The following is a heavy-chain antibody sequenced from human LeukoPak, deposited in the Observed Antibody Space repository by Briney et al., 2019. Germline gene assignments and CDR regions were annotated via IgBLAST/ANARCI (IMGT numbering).Heavy chain of an antibody. D-gene: IGHD1-26*01. V-gene: IGHV4-30-4*01. Sequence: SETLSLTCTVPGGSISSGDYYWSWIRQPPGKGLEWIGYIYYSGSTYYNPSLKSRVTISVDTSKNQFSLKLSSVTAADTVVYYCASHSGSYRTYYFDYWGQGTLVTVSS. CDR3: ASHSGSYRTYYFDY. CDR2: IYYSGST. J-gene: IGHJ4*02. CDR1: GGSISSGDYY.